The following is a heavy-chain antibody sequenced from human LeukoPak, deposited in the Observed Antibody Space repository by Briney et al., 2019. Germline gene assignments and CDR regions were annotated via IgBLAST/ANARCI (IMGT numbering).Heavy chain of an antibody. CDR2: ISAYNGNT. Sequence: ASVKLSCKASGYTFTSYGISWVRQAPGQGLEWMGWISAYNGNTNNAQKLQGRVTMTTDTSTSTAYMELRSLRSDDTAVYYRARAGLLLWFGNYGMDVWGQGTTVTVSS. CDR3: ARAGLLLWFGNYGMDV. J-gene: IGHJ6*02. V-gene: IGHV1-18*01. D-gene: IGHD3-10*01. CDR1: GYTFTSYG.